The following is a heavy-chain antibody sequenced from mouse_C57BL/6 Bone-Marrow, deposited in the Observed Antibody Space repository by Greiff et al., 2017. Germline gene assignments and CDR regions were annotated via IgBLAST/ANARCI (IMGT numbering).Heavy chain of an antibody. CDR1: GYTFTSYW. D-gene: IGHD3-2*02. CDR2: IDPSDSYT. CDR3: ARERTAQAFAY. Sequence: VQLQQPGAELVMPGASVKLSCKASGYTFTSYWMHWVKQRPGQGLEWIGEIDPSDSYTNYNQKFKGKSTLTVDKSSSTAYMQLSSLTSEDSAVYYCARERTAQAFAYWGHGTLVTVSA. J-gene: IGHJ3*01. V-gene: IGHV1-69*01.